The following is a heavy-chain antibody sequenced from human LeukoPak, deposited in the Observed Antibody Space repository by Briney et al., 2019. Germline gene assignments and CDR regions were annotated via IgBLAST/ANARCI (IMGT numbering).Heavy chain of an antibody. CDR3: AREYCTNGVCYFDY. CDR1: GFTFSSYG. D-gene: IGHD2-8*01. J-gene: IGHJ4*02. V-gene: IGHV3-33*01. CDR2: IWYDGSNK. Sequence: GGSLRLSCAASGFTFSSYGMHWVRQAPGKGLEWVADIWYDGSNKYYADSVKGRFTISRDNSKNTLYLQMNSLRAEDTAVYYCAREYCTNGVCYFDYWGQGTLVTVSS.